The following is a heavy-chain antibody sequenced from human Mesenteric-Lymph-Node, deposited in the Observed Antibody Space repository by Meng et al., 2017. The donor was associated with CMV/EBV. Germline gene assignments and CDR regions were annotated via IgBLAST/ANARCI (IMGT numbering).Heavy chain of an antibody. Sequence: ESLKISCAASGFTFSSYWMSWVRQAPGKGLEWVANINQDGSERYYVDSVKGRFTISRDDARNSLNLQMNSLRAEDTGVYYCARSDCSRTSCYRQYYYGMDVWGHGTTVTVSS. CDR1: GFTFSSYW. CDR2: INQDGSER. D-gene: IGHD2-2*01. J-gene: IGHJ6*02. V-gene: IGHV3-7*01. CDR3: ARSDCSRTSCYRQYYYGMDV.